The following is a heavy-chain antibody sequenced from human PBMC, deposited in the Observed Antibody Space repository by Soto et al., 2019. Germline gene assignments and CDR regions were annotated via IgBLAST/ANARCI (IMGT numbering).Heavy chain of an antibody. J-gene: IGHJ6*02. CDR1: GFTFSSYA. Sequence: PGGSLRLSCAASGFTFSSYAMSWVRQAPGKGLEWVSAISGSGGSTYYADSVKGRFTISRDNSKNTLYLQMNSLRAEDTAVYYCAKRLAAAGPGLHYYGMDVWGQGTTVTVSS. CDR2: ISGSGGST. D-gene: IGHD6-13*01. CDR3: AKRLAAAGPGLHYYGMDV. V-gene: IGHV3-23*01.